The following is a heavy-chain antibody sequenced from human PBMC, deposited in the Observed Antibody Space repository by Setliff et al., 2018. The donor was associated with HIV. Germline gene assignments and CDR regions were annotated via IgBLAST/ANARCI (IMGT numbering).Heavy chain of an antibody. D-gene: IGHD4-17*01. V-gene: IGHV7-4-1*01. CDR2: INTETGTP. J-gene: IGHJ2*01. Sequence: GASVKVSCKASGYTFTNYGISWVRQAPGQGLEWMGWINTETGTPMYAQGFTGRFVFSLDTSISTAYLQIDSLNAEDTAVYYCARYGSDWFFDLWGRGTLVTVSS. CDR3: ARYGSDWFFDL. CDR1: GYTFTNYG.